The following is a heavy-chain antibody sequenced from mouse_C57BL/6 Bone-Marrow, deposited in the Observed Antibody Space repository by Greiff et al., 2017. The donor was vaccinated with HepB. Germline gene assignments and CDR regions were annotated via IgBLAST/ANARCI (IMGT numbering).Heavy chain of an antibody. CDR2: ISSGSSTI. D-gene: IGHD1-1*01. J-gene: IGHJ2*01. Sequence: EVKLMESGGGLVKPGGSLKLSCAASGFTFSDYGMHWVRQAPEKGLEWVAYISSGSSTIYYADTVKGRFTISRDNAKNTLFLQITSLRSEDTAMYYCARPDYYGSSYYFDYRNQGTTLTVSS. CDR3: ARPDYYGSSYYFDY. V-gene: IGHV5-17*01. CDR1: GFTFSDYG.